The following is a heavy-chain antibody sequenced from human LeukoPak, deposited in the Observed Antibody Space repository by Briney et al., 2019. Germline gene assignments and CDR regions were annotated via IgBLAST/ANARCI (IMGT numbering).Heavy chain of an antibody. Sequence: GGSLRLSCAASGFTFSSYAMSWVRQAPGKGLEWVSAISGSGGSTYYADSVKGRFTISRDNSKNTLYLQTNSLRAEDTAVYYCANGDYYDSSGYYPTFGYWGREPWSPSPQ. CDR2: ISGSGGST. D-gene: IGHD3-22*01. CDR1: GFTFSSYA. V-gene: IGHV3-23*01. J-gene: IGHJ4*02. CDR3: ANGDYYDSSGYYPTFGY.